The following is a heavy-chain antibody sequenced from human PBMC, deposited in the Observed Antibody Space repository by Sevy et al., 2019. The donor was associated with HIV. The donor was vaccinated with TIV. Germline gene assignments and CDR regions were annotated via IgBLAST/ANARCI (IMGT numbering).Heavy chain of an antibody. J-gene: IGHJ1*01. CDR1: GFTFSDYS. CDR2: ISYDGSNK. CDR3: ALERLSSNVAEYFQN. Sequence: GGSLRLSCAASGFTFSDYSMHWVRQAPGKGLEWVATISYDGSNKHYADSLKWRFTLSRDNSKNSLFLQMNSLRAEDMAVYYCALERLSSNVAEYFQNWGQGTLVTVSS. V-gene: IGHV3-30-3*01. D-gene: IGHD1-1*01.